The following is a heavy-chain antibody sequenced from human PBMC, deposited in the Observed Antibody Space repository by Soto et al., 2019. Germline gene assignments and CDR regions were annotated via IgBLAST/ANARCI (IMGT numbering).Heavy chain of an antibody. CDR3: VEEGSSSSEDY. J-gene: IGHJ4*02. CDR2: IKRDGSST. Sequence: GGSLRLSCAASGFTFSSPWMHWVRQAPGKGLVWVSRIKRDGSSTGYADTVKGRFTISRDNAKNTLYLQMNSLRAEDTAVYYCVEEGSSSSEDYWGQGILVTVSS. CDR1: GFTFSSPW. V-gene: IGHV3-74*01. D-gene: IGHD6-6*01.